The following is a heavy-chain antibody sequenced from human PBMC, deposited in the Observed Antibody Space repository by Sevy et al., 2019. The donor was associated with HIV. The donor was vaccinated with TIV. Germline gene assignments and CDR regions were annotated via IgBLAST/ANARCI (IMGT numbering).Heavy chain of an antibody. CDR3: ARQMQYYDSTGYYHWDY. CDR1: GSSISSSNYY. Sequence: SETLSLTCTVSGSSISSSNYYWGWIRQPPGKGLEWIANIYYTGSTYYNPSLKSRVTIFADTSKNQFSLKLSSVTAADTAVYYCARQMQYYDSTGYYHWDYWGQGTLVTVSS. V-gene: IGHV4-39*01. CDR2: IYYTGST. D-gene: IGHD3-22*01. J-gene: IGHJ4*02.